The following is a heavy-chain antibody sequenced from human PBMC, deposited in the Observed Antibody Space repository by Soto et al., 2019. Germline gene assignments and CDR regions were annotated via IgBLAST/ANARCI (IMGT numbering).Heavy chain of an antibody. CDR2: FIPIFGTT. J-gene: IGHJ4*02. D-gene: IGHD3-22*01. V-gene: IGHV1-69*01. CDR1: GRTFSSYA. CDR3: TRDRGRRYNDGRGYYYSAY. Sequence: QVHLVQSGAEVKKPGSSVKVSCKASGRTFSSYAISWVRQAPGQGLEWMGGFIPIFGTTNYAQKFQGRVTITADESTSTAYMELSSLRSEDTAVYYCTRDRGRRYNDGRGYYYSAYWGQGTLVTVSS.